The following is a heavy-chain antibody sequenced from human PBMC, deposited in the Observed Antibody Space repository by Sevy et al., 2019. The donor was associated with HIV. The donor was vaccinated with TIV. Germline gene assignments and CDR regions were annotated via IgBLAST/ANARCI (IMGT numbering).Heavy chain of an antibody. CDR3: TTLNYYDSSGLDY. Sequence: GGSLRLSCAASGFTFSNAWMSWVRQAPGKGLEWVGRIKSKTDGGTTDYAAPVKGRFTISRDDSKNTLYLQMNSLKTEDTDVYYCTTLNYYDSSGLDYWGQGTLVTVSS. CDR1: GFTFSNAW. J-gene: IGHJ4*02. V-gene: IGHV3-15*01. D-gene: IGHD3-22*01. CDR2: IKSKTDGGTT.